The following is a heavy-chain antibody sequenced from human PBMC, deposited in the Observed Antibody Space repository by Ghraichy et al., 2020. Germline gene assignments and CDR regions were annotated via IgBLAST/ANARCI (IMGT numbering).Heavy chain of an antibody. V-gene: IGHV1-8*01. D-gene: IGHD6-19*01. Sequence: ASVKVSCKASGYTFTSYDINWVRQPTGQGLEWMGWVNPNSGNTVYAQKFQGRVTMTRDTSIGTAYMELSSLRSDDTAVYYCARGKGYSAGWYRRYDYWGQGTLVTVSS. CDR3: ARGKGYSAGWYRRYDY. J-gene: IGHJ4*02. CDR1: GYTFTSYD. CDR2: VNPNSGNT.